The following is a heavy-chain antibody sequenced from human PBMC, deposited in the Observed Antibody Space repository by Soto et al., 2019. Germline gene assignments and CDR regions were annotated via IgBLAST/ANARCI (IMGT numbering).Heavy chain of an antibody. J-gene: IGHJ4*02. Sequence: SVKVSCKASGGTFSSYAISWVRQAPGQGLEWMGGIIPIFGTANYAQKFQGRVTITADKSTSTAYMELSSLRSEDTAVYYCARGTAQYYYDSSGYYRHFDYWGQGTLVTVSS. V-gene: IGHV1-69*06. CDR3: ARGTAQYYYDSSGYYRHFDY. CDR1: GGTFSSYA. CDR2: IIPIFGTA. D-gene: IGHD3-22*01.